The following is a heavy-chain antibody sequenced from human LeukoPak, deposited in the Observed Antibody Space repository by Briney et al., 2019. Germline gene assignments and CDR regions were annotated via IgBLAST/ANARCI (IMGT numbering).Heavy chain of an antibody. Sequence: GASVKVSCKASGYTFTSYAMNWVRQAPGQGLEWMGWINTNTGNPTYAQGFTGRFVFSLDTSVSTAYLQISSLKAEDTAVYYCARGASNSGSYYNWFDPWGQGTLVSVSS. CDR2: INTNTGNP. D-gene: IGHD1-26*01. CDR1: GYTFTSYA. J-gene: IGHJ5*02. CDR3: ARGASNSGSYYNWFDP. V-gene: IGHV7-4-1*02.